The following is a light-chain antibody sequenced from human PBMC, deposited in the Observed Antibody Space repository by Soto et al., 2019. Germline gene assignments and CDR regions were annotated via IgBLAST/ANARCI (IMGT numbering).Light chain of an antibody. CDR3: QQYNHYSSYT. CDR1: QSISNW. Sequence: DIQMTQSPSTLSASVGDRVSITCRASQSISNWLAWYQQKPGKAPQLLIYKTSNLQSGVPPRFSGSGSGTDFSLTISSLQPADFATDYCQQYNHYSSYTFGRGPKLDIK. V-gene: IGKV1-5*03. J-gene: IGKJ2*01. CDR2: KTS.